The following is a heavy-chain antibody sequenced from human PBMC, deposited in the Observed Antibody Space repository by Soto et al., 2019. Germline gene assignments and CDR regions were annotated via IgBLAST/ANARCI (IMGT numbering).Heavy chain of an antibody. J-gene: IGHJ5*02. CDR1: GGSFSGYY. CDR3: ARGVGYCSGGSCPP. Sequence: QVQLQQWGAGLLKPSETLSLTCAVYGGSFSGYYWSWIRQPPGKGLEWIGEINHSGSTNYNPSLKSRVTISVDTSKNQFSLKLSSVTAADTAVYYCARGVGYCSGGSCPPWGQGTLVTVSS. D-gene: IGHD2-15*01. V-gene: IGHV4-34*01. CDR2: INHSGST.